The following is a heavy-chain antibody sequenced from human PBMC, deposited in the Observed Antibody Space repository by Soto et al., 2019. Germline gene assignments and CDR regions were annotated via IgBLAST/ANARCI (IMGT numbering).Heavy chain of an antibody. V-gene: IGHV4-59*01. CDR3: ARDRGIVVRNYYYYGMDV. Sequence: SEILSLTCTVSGGSISSYYLGWIRQPPEKRLEWIGYIYYSGSTNYNPSLKSRVTISVDTSKNQFSLKLSSVTAADTAVYYCARDRGIVVRNYYYYGMDVWGQGTTVTVSS. J-gene: IGHJ6*02. CDR2: IYYSGST. D-gene: IGHD2-15*01. CDR1: GGSISSYY.